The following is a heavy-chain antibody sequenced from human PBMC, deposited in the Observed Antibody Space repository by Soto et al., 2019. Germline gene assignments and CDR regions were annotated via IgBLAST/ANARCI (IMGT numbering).Heavy chain of an antibody. D-gene: IGHD2-21*02. CDR3: ARAWVVVTAPDY. J-gene: IGHJ4*02. Sequence: QVQLVQSGAEDKKPGASVKVSCKASGYTFTSYAMHWVRQAPGQRLEWMGWINAGNGNTKYSQKFQGRVTITRDTSASTAYMELSSLRSEDTAVYYCARAWVVVTAPDYWGQGTLVTVSS. CDR2: INAGNGNT. CDR1: GYTFTSYA. V-gene: IGHV1-3*05.